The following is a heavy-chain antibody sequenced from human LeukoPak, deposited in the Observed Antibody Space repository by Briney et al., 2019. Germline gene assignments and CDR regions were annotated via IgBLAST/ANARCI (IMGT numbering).Heavy chain of an antibody. CDR2: INPNSGGT. V-gene: IGHV1-2*02. J-gene: IGHJ4*02. Sequence: GASVKVSCKASGYTFTGYYMHWVRQAPGQGLEWMGWINPNSGGTNYAQKFQGRVTMTRDTSISTAYMELSGLRSDDTAIYFCLRDVHNFNDDYWGQGTRVTVSS. CDR1: GYTFTGYY. CDR3: LRDVHNFNDDY. D-gene: IGHD1-1*01.